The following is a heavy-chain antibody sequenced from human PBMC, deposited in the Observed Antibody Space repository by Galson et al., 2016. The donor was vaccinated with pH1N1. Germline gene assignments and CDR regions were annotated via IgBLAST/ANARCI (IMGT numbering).Heavy chain of an antibody. Sequence: SLRLSCAASGFPFSDYWMHWVRQAPGKGLVWVARIDNDGRGTSHADSVRGRFAISRDNAENMLYLQTNSLRTDDTAVYYCARNWWGIDYWGQGALVTGSS. CDR2: IDNDGRGT. D-gene: IGHD2-15*01. J-gene: IGHJ4*02. V-gene: IGHV3-74*01. CDR1: GFPFSDYW. CDR3: ARNWWGIDY.